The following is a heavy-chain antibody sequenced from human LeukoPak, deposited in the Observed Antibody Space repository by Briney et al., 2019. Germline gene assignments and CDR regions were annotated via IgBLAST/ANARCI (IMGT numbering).Heavy chain of an antibody. V-gene: IGHV4-34*01. D-gene: IGHD1-7*01. J-gene: IGHJ5*02. CDR1: GGSFSGYY. Sequence: HPSETLSLTCAVYGGSFSGYYWSWIRQPPGKGLEWIGEINHSGSSNYNPFLKSRVTISVDTSKNQFSLKLNSVTAADTAVYYCARRKAGTRFGGWLDPWGQGTLVTVSS. CDR3: ARRKAGTRFGGWLDP. CDR2: INHSGSS.